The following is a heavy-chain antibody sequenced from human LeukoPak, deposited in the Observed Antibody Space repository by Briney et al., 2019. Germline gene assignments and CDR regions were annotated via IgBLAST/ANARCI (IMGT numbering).Heavy chain of an antibody. J-gene: IGHJ5*02. CDR3: ARGRDRSKAGDL. V-gene: IGHV4-34*01. D-gene: IGHD5-24*01. CDR2: IHPHGIF. CDR1: GGSCDDYY. Sequence: ASETLSLTCAVYGGSCDDYYCSWIRQPPGKGLEWIGEIHPHGIFYYNSSLVSRVTISIDTSKTQFSLRLTSVTAAGTAFYYCARGRDRSKAGDLWGQGSLVTVSS.